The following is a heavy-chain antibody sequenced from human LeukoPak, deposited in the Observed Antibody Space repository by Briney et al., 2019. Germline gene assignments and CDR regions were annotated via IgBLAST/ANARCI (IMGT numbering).Heavy chain of an antibody. D-gene: IGHD3-3*01. J-gene: IGHJ4*02. CDR2: IIPILGIA. Sequence: GASVKVSCKASGGTFSSYAISWVRQAPGQGLEWMGRIIPILGIANYAQRFQGRVTITADKSTSTAYMELSSLRSEDTAVYYCARDSKIFGVVTQHDYWGQGTLVTVSS. CDR3: ARDSKIFGVVTQHDY. CDR1: GGTFSSYA. V-gene: IGHV1-69*04.